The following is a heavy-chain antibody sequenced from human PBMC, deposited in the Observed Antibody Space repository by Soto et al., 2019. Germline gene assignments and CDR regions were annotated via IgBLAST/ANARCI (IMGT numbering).Heavy chain of an antibody. J-gene: IGHJ4*02. CDR2: INAGNGNT. V-gene: IGHV1-3*01. CDR3: AREPLYSGSYRSAPPFDY. CDR1: GYTFTSYA. Sequence: ASVKVSCKASGYTFTSYAMHWVRQAPGQRLEWMGWINAGNGNTKYSQKFQGRVTITRDTSASTAYMELSSLRSEDTAVYYCAREPLYSGSYRSAPPFDYWGQGTLVTVSS. D-gene: IGHD1-26*01.